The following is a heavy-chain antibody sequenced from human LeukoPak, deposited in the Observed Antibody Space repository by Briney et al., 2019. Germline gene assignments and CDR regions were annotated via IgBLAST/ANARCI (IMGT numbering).Heavy chain of an antibody. CDR3: ARGYSGTYSDAFDI. V-gene: IGHV4-39*07. Sequence: SETLSLTCTVSGGSISSKSYYWGWIRQPPGKGLEWIGSIYHSGSTYYNPSLKSRVTISVDTSKNQFSLKLSSVTAADTAVYYCARGYSGTYSDAFDIWGQGTMVTVSS. J-gene: IGHJ3*02. D-gene: IGHD1-26*01. CDR1: GGSISSKSYY. CDR2: IYHSGST.